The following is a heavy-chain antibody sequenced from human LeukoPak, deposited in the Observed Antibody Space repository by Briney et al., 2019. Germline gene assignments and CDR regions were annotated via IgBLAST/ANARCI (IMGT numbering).Heavy chain of an antibody. D-gene: IGHD3-10*01. J-gene: IGHJ4*02. CDR3: ARGWVGSGSYYDHRFFDY. Sequence: SETLSLTCTVSGGSISSGDYYWSWIRQPPGTGLEWIGYIYYSGSTYYNPSLKSRVTISVDTSKNQFSLKLSSVTAADTAVYYCARGWVGSGSYYDHRFFDYWGQGTLVTVSS. V-gene: IGHV4-30-4*01. CDR2: IYYSGST. CDR1: GGSISSGDYY.